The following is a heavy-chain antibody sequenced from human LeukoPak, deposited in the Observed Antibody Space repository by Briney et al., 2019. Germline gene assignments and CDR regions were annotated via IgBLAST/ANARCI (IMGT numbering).Heavy chain of an antibody. V-gene: IGHV3-21*01. CDR1: GFTFSSYS. J-gene: IGHJ4*02. CDR2: ISSSSSYI. D-gene: IGHD2-2*01. CDR3: ASDGVVPAVITFDY. Sequence: GRSLRLSCAASGFTFSSYSMNWVRQAPGKGLEWVSSISSSSSYIYYADSVKGRFTISRDNAKNSMYLQMRSLRAEDTAVYYCASDGVVPAVITFDYWGQGTLVTVSS.